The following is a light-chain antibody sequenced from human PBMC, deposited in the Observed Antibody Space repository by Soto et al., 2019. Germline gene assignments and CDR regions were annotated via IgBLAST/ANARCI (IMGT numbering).Light chain of an antibody. J-gene: IGLJ2*01. CDR3: QTWGTGIQV. CDR2: VNSDGSH. Sequence: QLVLTQSRSASASLGASVKLTCTLSSGHSSYAIAWHQQQPEKGPRYLMKVNSDGSHNKGDGIPDRFSGSSSGAERSLTISSLQSEDEADYYCQTWGTGIQVFGGGTELTL. V-gene: IGLV4-69*01. CDR1: SGHSSYA.